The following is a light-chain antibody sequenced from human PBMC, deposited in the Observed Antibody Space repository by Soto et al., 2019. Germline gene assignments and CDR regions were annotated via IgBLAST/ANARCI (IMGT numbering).Light chain of an antibody. CDR2: WAS. CDR1: QSLLYSSNNKTY. V-gene: IGKV4-1*01. J-gene: IGKJ2*01. Sequence: DIVMTQSPEFLAVPLGERATINCKSSQSLLYSSNNKTYLAWYQHRPGQSPKMLIFWASARESGVPDRFSGSGSETDFTLSLSRLQAEDAAVYYCQQYYSDFFTFAQGTRLEIK. CDR3: QQYYSDFFT.